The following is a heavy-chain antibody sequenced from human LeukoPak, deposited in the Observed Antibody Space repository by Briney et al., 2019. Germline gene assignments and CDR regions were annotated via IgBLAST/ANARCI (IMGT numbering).Heavy chain of an antibody. CDR3: ARGPPGGQFDP. V-gene: IGHV4-34*01. CDR2: ISHSGST. J-gene: IGHJ5*02. D-gene: IGHD3-10*01. Sequence: SETLSLTCAVSGGSFSGYYWSWIRQPPGKGLEWIGEISHSGSTNYNPSLKSRVTISVDASKNQFSLKLTSVTAADTAVYYCARGPPGGQFDPWGQGTLVTVSS. CDR1: GGSFSGYY.